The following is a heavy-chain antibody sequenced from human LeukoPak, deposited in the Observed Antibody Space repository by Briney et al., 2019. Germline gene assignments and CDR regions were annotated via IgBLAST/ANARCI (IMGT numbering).Heavy chain of an antibody. V-gene: IGHV3-7*01. CDR1: GFTFSNRW. Sequence: GGSLRLSCEGSGFTFSNRWMNWVRRAPGKGLEWVAYIKQDGSETYYVDSVKGRFIISRDNTKNSLYLQMTSLRADDTAVYFCARAVGSHWPFDLWGQGTLVTVSS. D-gene: IGHD4-23*01. CDR3: ARAVGSHWPFDL. J-gene: IGHJ4*02. CDR2: IKQDGSET.